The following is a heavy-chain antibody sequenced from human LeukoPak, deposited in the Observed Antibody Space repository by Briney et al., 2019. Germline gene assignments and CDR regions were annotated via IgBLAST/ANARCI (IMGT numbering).Heavy chain of an antibody. CDR2: INHSGST. J-gene: IGHJ4*02. V-gene: IGHV4-34*01. D-gene: IGHD3-22*01. CDR3: AREGQREVGYSFDY. Sequence: KPSETLSLTCAVYGGSFSGYYWSWIRQPPGKGLEWIGEINHSGSTNYNPSLKSRVTISVDTSKNQFSLKLSSVTAADTAVYYCAREGQREVGYSFDYWGQGTLVTVSS. CDR1: GGSFSGYY.